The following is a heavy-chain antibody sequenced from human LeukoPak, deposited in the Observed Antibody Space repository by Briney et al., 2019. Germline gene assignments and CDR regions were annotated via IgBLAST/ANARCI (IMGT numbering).Heavy chain of an antibody. CDR3: ARGRDDNGGMFFDS. D-gene: IGHD4-23*01. CDR1: GGSIRSYY. Sequence: SETLSLTCTVSGGSIRSYYWNWIRQAPGKGLEWVGFISYSGYTSYSPSLKSRAAISVDTAKSQFSLRLNSMTAADMAIYYCARGRDDNGGMFFDSWAQGNLVTVSS. J-gene: IGHJ4*02. CDR2: ISYSGYT. V-gene: IGHV4-59*01.